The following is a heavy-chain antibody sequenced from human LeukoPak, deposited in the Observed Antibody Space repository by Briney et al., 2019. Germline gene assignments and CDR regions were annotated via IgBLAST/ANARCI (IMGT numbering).Heavy chain of an antibody. Sequence: GGSLRLSCAASGFTFSSYAMSWVRQAPGKGLEWVSAISGSGGSTYYADSVKGRFTISRDNSKNTLYLQMNSLRAEDTAVYCCAKVTTDYYYYMDVWGKGTTVTVSS. D-gene: IGHD1-26*01. J-gene: IGHJ6*03. CDR3: AKVTTDYYYYMDV. CDR2: ISGSGGST. CDR1: GFTFSSYA. V-gene: IGHV3-23*01.